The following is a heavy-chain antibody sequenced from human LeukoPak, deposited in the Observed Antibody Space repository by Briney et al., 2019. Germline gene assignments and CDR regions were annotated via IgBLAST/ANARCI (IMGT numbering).Heavy chain of an antibody. V-gene: IGHV1-18*01. Sequence: ASVKVSCKASGYTFTSYGISWVRQAPGQGLEWMGWISAYNGNTNYAQKLQGRVAMTTDTSTSTAYMELRSLRSDDTAVYYCARNNYYGSGSYYTDWGQGTLVTVSS. CDR3: ARNNYYGSGSYYTD. J-gene: IGHJ4*02. D-gene: IGHD3-10*01. CDR2: ISAYNGNT. CDR1: GYTFTSYG.